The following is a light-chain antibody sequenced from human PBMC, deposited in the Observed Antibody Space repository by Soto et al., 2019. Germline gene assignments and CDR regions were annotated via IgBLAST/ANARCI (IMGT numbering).Light chain of an antibody. CDR2: WAS. V-gene: IGKV4-1*01. Sequence: DIVMTQSPDSLAVSLGERATINCKSSQSVLYSSNNKNYLAWYQQKPGQPPKLLIYWASTRESVVPDRFSGIVSATDFTLTISSLQAEDVAVYCCQQYYDAPQTFGQGTKVEIK. CDR3: QQYYDAPQT. CDR1: QSVLYSSNNKNY. J-gene: IGKJ1*01.